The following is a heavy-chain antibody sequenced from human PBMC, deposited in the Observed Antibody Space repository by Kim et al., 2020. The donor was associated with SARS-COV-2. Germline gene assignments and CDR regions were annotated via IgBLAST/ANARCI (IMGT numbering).Heavy chain of an antibody. D-gene: IGHD1-26*01. V-gene: IGHV3-20*03. J-gene: IGHJ6*02. Sequence: VKGRFTSSRDNAKNSRYLQMNSLRAEDTALYYCATLVGATPDYYYYYGMDVWGQGTTVTVSS. CDR3: ATLVGATPDYYYYYGMDV.